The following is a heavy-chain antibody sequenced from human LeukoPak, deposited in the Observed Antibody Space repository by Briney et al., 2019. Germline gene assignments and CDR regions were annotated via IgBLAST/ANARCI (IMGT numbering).Heavy chain of an antibody. J-gene: IGHJ6*02. D-gene: IGHD3-16*01. CDR3: AKDGAPAKYYYYYGMDV. V-gene: IGHV3-23*01. CDR2: ISGRGGST. CDR1: GFTFSSHA. Sequence: GGSLRLSCAASGFTFSSHAMSWVRQAPGKGLEWVSAISGRGGSTYYANSVQGRFTISRDNSKNTLYLQMNSLRADDTAVFYCAKDGAPAKYYYYYGMDVWGQGTTVTVSS.